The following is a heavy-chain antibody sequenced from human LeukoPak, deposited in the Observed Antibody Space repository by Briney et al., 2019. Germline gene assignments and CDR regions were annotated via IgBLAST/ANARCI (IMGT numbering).Heavy chain of an antibody. J-gene: IGHJ4*02. CDR1: GVNFVDYL. V-gene: IGHV3-49*03. CDR2: ISGGTT. CDR3: SRGSGWLSVY. Sequence: LRLSCSASGVNFVDYLMSWFSKAPGKGLEWIGFISGGTTEYAASVKGRFTISRDDSTSIAYLQMNSLTTEDTAVYYCSRGSGWLSVYWGQGTLVTVSS. D-gene: IGHD6-19*01.